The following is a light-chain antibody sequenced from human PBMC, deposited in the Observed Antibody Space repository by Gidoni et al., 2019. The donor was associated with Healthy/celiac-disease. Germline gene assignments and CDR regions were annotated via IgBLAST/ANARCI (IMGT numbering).Light chain of an antibody. J-gene: IGKJ4*01. CDR2: GAS. Sequence: ILLTQSPATLSLSPGERATLACRASQSVSSSYLAWYQQKPGQAPRLLIYGASSRATGIPDRFSGSGSGTDFTLTISRLEPEDFAVYYCQQYGSSPLTFGGGTKVEIK. V-gene: IGKV3-20*01. CDR3: QQYGSSPLT. CDR1: QSVSSSY.